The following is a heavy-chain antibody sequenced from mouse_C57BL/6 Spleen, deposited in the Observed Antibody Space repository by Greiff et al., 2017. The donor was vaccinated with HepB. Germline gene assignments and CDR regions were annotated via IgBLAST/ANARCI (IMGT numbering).Heavy chain of an antibody. D-gene: IGHD2-1*01. CDR2: IYPGSGST. Sequence: VQLQQPGAELVEPGASVKMSCKASGYTFTSYWITWVKQRPGQGLEWIGDIYPGSGSTNYNEKFKSKATLTVDTSSSTAYMQLSSLTSEDSAVYYCAIYYGNYGAMDYWGQGTSVTVSS. CDR1: GYTFTSYW. CDR3: AIYYGNYGAMDY. V-gene: IGHV1-55*01. J-gene: IGHJ4*01.